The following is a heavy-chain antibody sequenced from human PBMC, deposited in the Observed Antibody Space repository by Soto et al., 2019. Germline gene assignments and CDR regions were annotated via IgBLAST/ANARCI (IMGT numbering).Heavy chain of an antibody. CDR2: ISAYNGNT. D-gene: IGHD6-13*01. V-gene: IGHV1-18*01. Sequence: ASVKGSCKASGYTFTSYGISWVRQAPGQGLEWMGWISAYNGNTNYAQKLQGRVTMTTDTSTSTAYMELRSLRSDDTAVYYCARGSPYSIAYYFDYWGQGTLVTVSS. CDR3: ARGSPYSIAYYFDY. J-gene: IGHJ4*02. CDR1: GYTFTSYG.